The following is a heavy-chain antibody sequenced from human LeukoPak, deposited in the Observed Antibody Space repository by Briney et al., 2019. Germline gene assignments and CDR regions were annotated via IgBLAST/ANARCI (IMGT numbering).Heavy chain of an antibody. CDR3: ARDWLEQRGDDVFDV. CDR1: GYTLNHHG. Sequence: GASVKVSCKASGYTLNHHGISWVRQAPGQGLEWMGWISCFNGDTHYAQKFQGRVTMTTDTSTTTAYMEVRSLRSDDTAAYYCARDWLEQRGDDVFDVWGQGTMVTVSS. D-gene: IGHD6-25*01. V-gene: IGHV1-18*01. J-gene: IGHJ3*01. CDR2: ISCFNGDT.